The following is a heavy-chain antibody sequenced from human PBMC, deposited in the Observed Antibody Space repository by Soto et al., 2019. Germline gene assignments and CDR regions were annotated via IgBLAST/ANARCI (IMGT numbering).Heavy chain of an antibody. CDR3: AKESGGERYAAYFDL. Sequence: QVQLVESGGGVVQPGTSLRLACAASGFTLSNIGMQWVRQAPGKGLEWVAVISAGGNTKYYADSVKGRFTISRDNSKNTILLQMNSLGTEDTAVYYCAKESGGERYAAYFDLWGQGTLVTVSA. V-gene: IGHV3-30*18. CDR2: ISAGGNTK. D-gene: IGHD2-21*01. J-gene: IGHJ4*02. CDR1: GFTLSNIG.